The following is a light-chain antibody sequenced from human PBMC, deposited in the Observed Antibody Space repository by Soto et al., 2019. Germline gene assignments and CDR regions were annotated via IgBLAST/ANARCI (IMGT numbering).Light chain of an antibody. CDR3: QQTYSLPDT. J-gene: IGKJ2*01. CDR2: AAS. Sequence: DIQMTQSPSSLSASVGDRVTITCRASQIINNYVNWYQQKPGEAPKLLIYAASSLQSGVPCRFSGSGSGTTFTLTISSLQPEDFAAYYCQQTYSLPDTFGQGTKLEI. V-gene: IGKV1-39*01. CDR1: QIINNY.